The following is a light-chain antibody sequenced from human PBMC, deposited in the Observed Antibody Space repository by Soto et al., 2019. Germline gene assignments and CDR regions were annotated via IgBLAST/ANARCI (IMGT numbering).Light chain of an antibody. Sequence: QSVLTQPRSVSGSPGQSVTISCTGTSSDVGGYNYVSWYQQHPGKAPELMIHDVSKRPSGVPDRFSGSKSGNTASLTISGLQAEDEADYYCFSYAGSSTFVFGTGTKVTVL. V-gene: IGLV2-11*01. CDR1: SSDVGGYNY. J-gene: IGLJ1*01. CDR2: DVS. CDR3: FSYAGSSTFV.